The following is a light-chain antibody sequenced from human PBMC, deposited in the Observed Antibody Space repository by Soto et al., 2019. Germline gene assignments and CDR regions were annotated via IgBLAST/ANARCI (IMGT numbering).Light chain of an antibody. Sequence: ALTQPASVSGSPGQSITISCTGTSSDVGGYNYVSWYQQHPGKAPKLMIYDVSNRPSGVSNRFSGSKSGNTASLTISGLQAEDEADYYCSSYTSSSTYVFGTGTKVTVL. CDR3: SSYTSSSTYV. CDR1: SSDVGGYNY. J-gene: IGLJ1*01. CDR2: DVS. V-gene: IGLV2-14*01.